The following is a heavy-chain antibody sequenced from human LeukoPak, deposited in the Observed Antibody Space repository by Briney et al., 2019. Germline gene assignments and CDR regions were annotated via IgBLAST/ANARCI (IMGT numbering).Heavy chain of an antibody. D-gene: IGHD3-16*02. CDR3: TTDYVWGSYRPDFDY. Sequence: GGSLRLSCTASGFTFGDYAMSWFRQAPGKGLEWVGFIRSKAYGGTTEYAASVKGRFTISRDDSKSIAYLQMNSLKTEDTAVYYGTTDYVWGSYRPDFDYWGRGTLVTVSS. V-gene: IGHV3-49*03. J-gene: IGHJ4*02. CDR1: GFTFGDYA. CDR2: IRSKAYGGTT.